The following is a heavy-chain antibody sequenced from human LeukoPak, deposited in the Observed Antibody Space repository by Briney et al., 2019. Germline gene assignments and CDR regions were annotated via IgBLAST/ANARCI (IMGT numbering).Heavy chain of an antibody. CDR1: GASISTHY. CDR2: VSYSGGT. D-gene: IGHD6-19*01. J-gene: IGHJ4*02. CDR3: ARDPSSGWYYFDD. V-gene: IGHV4-59*11. Sequence: SETLSLTCTVSGASISTHYWSWIRQSPGKGLEWIGFVSYSGGTDYNPSLKSRVTMSVDTSKNQFSLKLTSVTAADTAVYYCARDPSSGWYYFDDWGQGTLVTVSS.